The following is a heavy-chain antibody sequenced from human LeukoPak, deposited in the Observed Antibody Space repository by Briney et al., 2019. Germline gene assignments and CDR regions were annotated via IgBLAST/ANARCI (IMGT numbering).Heavy chain of an antibody. CDR1: GITLSNYG. D-gene: IGHD3-22*01. Sequence: GGSLRLSCAVSGITLSNYGMSWVRQAPGKGLEWVAGISGSGGGTNYADSVKGRFTISRDNPKNTLYLQMNSPGAEDTAVYFCAKRGVVIRVILVGFHKEAYYFDSWGRGALVTVSS. CDR2: ISGSGGGT. CDR3: AKRGVVIRVILVGFHKEAYYFDS. J-gene: IGHJ4*02. V-gene: IGHV3-23*01.